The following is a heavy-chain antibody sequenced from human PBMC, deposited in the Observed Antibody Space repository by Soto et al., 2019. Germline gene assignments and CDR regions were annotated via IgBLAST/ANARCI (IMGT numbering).Heavy chain of an antibody. J-gene: IGHJ6*02. Sequence: VKVSCKASGGTFSSYAISWVRQAPGQGLEWMGGIIPIFGTANYAQKFQGRVTITADESTSTAYMELSSLRSEDTAVYYCARRGYSSSSGVYYYYGMDVWGQGTTVTVSS. D-gene: IGHD6-6*01. CDR1: GGTFSSYA. V-gene: IGHV1-69*01. CDR3: ARRGYSSSSGVYYYYGMDV. CDR2: IIPIFGTA.